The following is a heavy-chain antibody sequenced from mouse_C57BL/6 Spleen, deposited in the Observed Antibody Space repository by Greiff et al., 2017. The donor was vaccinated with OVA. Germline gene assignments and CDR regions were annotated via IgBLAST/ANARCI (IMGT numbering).Heavy chain of an antibody. J-gene: IGHJ2*01. Sequence: VKLMESGAELARPGASVKMSCKASGYTFTSYTMHWVKQRPGQGLEWIGYINPSSGYTKYNQKFKDKATLTADKSSSTAYMQLSSLTSEDSAVYYCARGGISYPYYFDDWGQGTTLTVSS. D-gene: IGHD1-1*01. CDR3: ARGGISYPYYFDD. CDR1: GYTFTSYT. CDR2: INPSSGYT. V-gene: IGHV1-4*01.